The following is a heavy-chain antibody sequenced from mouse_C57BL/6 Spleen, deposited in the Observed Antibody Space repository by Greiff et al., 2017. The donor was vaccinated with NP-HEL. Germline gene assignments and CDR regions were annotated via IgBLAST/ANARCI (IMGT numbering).Heavy chain of an antibody. V-gene: IGHV5-6*01. J-gene: IGHJ3*01. CDR2: ISSGGSYT. CDR1: GFTFSSYG. D-gene: IGHD2-4*01. CDR3: ARHSDYGFAY. Sequence: EVQGVESGGDLVKPGGSLKLSCAASGFTFSSYGMSWVRQTPDKRLEWVATISSGGSYTYYPDSVKGRFTISRDNAKNTLYLQMSSLKSEDTAMYYCARHSDYGFAYWGQGTLVTVSA.